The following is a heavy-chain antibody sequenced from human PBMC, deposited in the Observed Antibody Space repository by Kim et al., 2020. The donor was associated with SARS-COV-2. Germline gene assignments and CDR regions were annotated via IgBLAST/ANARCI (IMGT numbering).Heavy chain of an antibody. CDR2: ISGSGCSI. J-gene: IGHJ4*02. CDR1: GFTFSSYA. D-gene: IGHD3-22*01. CDR3: AKDSNRHSSGYYY. V-gene: IGHV3-23*01. Sequence: GGSLRLSCAASGFTFSSYAMSWVRQAPGKGLEWVSAISGSGCSIYYADSVKGRFTISRDNSKNTLYLQMNSLRAEDTAVYYCAKDSNRHSSGYYYWGQGTLVTVSS.